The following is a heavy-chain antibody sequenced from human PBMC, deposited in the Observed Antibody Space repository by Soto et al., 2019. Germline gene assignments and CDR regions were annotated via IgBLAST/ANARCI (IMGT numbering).Heavy chain of an antibody. CDR1: GGSINGYY. J-gene: IGHJ5*02. D-gene: IGHD2-2*02. CDR2: IYYSRST. Sequence: SETLSLTCTVSGGSINGYYWSWIRQPPGKGLEWIGYIYYSRSTNYNPSLKSRVTISVDTSKNQFSLKVNSVTAADTAVYCCARDIPGDGPWGQGTLVTVSS. CDR3: ARDIPGDGP. V-gene: IGHV4-59*01.